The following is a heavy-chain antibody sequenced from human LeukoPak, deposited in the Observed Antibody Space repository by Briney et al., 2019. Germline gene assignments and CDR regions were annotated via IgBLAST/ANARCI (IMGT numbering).Heavy chain of an antibody. V-gene: IGHV3-30*18. CDR2: ISYDGKVE. CDR3: AKEIHPRSSNGWPFDY. D-gene: IGHD6-19*01. CDR1: GFAFSTYG. J-gene: IGHJ4*02. Sequence: PGGSLRLSCAASGFAFSTYGMQWVRQAPGKGLEWVAVISYDGKVEHYTDSVKGRFTISRDNSRNTLYLQMNSLGTEDTALYYCAKEIHPRSSNGWPFDYWGQGTLVTVSS.